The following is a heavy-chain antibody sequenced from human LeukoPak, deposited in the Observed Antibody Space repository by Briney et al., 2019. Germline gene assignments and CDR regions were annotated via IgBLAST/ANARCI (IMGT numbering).Heavy chain of an antibody. CDR2: ISGSGGRT. D-gene: IGHD2-2*03. CDR1: GFTFSSYA. Sequence: GGSLRLSCAASGFTFSSYAMSWVRQAPGKGLEGVSGISGSGGRTHYADSVNCRFTISTDNSNNTLYLQINSLRAEDTAVYYCAKVETWAGYCSSTSCYVDYFDYWGQGTLVTVSS. J-gene: IGHJ4*02. CDR3: AKVETWAGYCSSTSCYVDYFDY. V-gene: IGHV3-23*01.